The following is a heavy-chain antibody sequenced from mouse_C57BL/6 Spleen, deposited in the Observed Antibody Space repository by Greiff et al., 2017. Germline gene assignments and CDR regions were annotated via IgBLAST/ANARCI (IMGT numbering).Heavy chain of an antibody. CDR1: GYTFTSYW. D-gene: IGHD1-1*01. J-gene: IGHJ2*01. CDR3: AIEDYGSSPYFDY. V-gene: IGHV1-74*01. CDR2: IHPSDSGT. Sequence: QVQLQQPGAELVKPGASVKVSCKASGYTFTSYWMHWVKQRPGQGLEWIGRIHPSDSGTNYNQKFKGKATLTVDKSSSTAYMQRSSLTSEDSAVYYCAIEDYGSSPYFDYWGQGTTLTVSS.